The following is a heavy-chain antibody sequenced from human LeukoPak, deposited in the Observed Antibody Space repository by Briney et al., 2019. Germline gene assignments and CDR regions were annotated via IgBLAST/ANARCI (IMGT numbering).Heavy chain of an antibody. Sequence: GGSLRLSCVVSGLTFSNCRMTWVRQALGRGLEWVANIKEDGTETSYVGSVKGRFTISRDNAKNSLYLQMNSLRAEDTALYYCARDEFGPLAFWGRGTLVTVSS. CDR1: GLTFSNCR. D-gene: IGHD3/OR15-3a*01. V-gene: IGHV3-7*05. J-gene: IGHJ4*02. CDR3: ARDEFGPLAF. CDR2: IKEDGTET.